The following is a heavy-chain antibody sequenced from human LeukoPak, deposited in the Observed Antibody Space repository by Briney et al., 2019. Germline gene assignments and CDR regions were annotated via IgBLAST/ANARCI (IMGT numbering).Heavy chain of an antibody. CDR1: GYTFTSYD. CDR2: MNPNSGNT. J-gene: IGHJ1*01. D-gene: IGHD3-9*01. Sequence: ASVRVSCMASGYTFTSYDINWVRQVTGQGLEWMGWMNPNSGNTGYAQKFQGRVTMTRNTSISTAYMELSSLRSEDTAVYYCARVIRVGILTVREYFQHWGQGTLVTVSS. V-gene: IGHV1-8*01. CDR3: ARVIRVGILTVREYFQH.